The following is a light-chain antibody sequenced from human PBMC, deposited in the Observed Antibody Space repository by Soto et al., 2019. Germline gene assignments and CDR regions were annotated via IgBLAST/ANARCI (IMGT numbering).Light chain of an antibody. CDR3: QQYNNWPIT. CDR1: QSVSSSY. Sequence: EIVLTQSPGTLSLSPGERATLSCRASQSVSSSYLAWYQQKPGQAPRLLIYGASSRATGIPDRFSGSGSGTDFTLTINSLQSDDFAVYYCQQYNNWPITFGQGTRLEIK. J-gene: IGKJ5*01. V-gene: IGKV3-20*01. CDR2: GAS.